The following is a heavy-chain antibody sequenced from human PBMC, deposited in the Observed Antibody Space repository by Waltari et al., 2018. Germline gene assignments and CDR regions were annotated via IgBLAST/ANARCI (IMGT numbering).Heavy chain of an antibody. J-gene: IGHJ4*02. V-gene: IGHV4-59*01. CDR1: GGSISSYY. D-gene: IGHD3-10*01. Sequence: QVQLQESGPGLVKPSETLSLTCTVSGGSISSYYWSWIRQPPGKGLEWIGYIYYRGSTNYNPSLESRVTISEDTSKNQFSLKLGSVTAADTAVYYCARGGVRGVISYYFDYWGQGTLVTVSS. CDR2: IYYRGST. CDR3: ARGGVRGVISYYFDY.